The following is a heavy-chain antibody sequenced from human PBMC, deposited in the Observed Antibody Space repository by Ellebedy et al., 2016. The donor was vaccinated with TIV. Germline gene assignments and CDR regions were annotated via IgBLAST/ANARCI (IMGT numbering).Heavy chain of an antibody. D-gene: IGHD1-26*01. V-gene: IGHV1-2*04. CDR3: AREGENLLNNWFDP. J-gene: IGHJ5*02. CDR2: INPNSGGT. CDR1: GYTFTAYY. Sequence: AASVKVSCKASGYTFTAYYIHWVRQAPGQGLEWMGWINPNSGGTNCAQKFQGWVTMTRDTSISTAYMELSRLKSDDTAVYYCAREGENLLNNWFDPWGQGTLVTVSS.